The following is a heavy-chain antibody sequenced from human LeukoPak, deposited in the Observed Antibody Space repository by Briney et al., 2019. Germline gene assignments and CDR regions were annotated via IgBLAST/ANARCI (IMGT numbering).Heavy chain of an antibody. CDR2: INHSGST. D-gene: IGHD5-18*01. CDR1: GGSFSGYY. CDR3: ARGGHIGVDTAMVSFDY. J-gene: IGHJ4*02. Sequence: SETLSLTCAVYGGSFSGYYWSWIRQPPGKGLEWFGEINHSGSTNYNPSLKSRVTISVDTSKNQFSLKLSSVTAADTAVYYCARGGHIGVDTAMVSFDYWGQGTLVTVSS. V-gene: IGHV4-34*01.